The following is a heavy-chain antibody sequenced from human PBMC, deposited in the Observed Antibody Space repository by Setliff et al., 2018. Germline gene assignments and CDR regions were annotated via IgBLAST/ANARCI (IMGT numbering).Heavy chain of an antibody. CDR2: VKSKTDDGTT. Sequence: PGGSLRLSCAGSGFTFNSAGMSWVRQAPGKGLEWVGRVKSKTDDGTTDYAAPVRGRFTISRDDSTSTLYLQMNSLKTEDTAVYYCIRPQTPDDDHSSGYYGFWGQGTPVTVSS. D-gene: IGHD3-22*01. J-gene: IGHJ4*02. CDR1: GFTFNSAG. CDR3: IRPQTPDDDHSSGYYGF. V-gene: IGHV3-15*01.